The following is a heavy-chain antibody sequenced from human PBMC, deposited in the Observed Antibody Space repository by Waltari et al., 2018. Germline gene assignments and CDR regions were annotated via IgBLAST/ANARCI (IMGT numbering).Heavy chain of an antibody. V-gene: IGHV4-38-2*01. CDR1: GYAVNSGFY. Sequence: QVQLHESGPGLVKSSETLSLTCDVSGYAVNSGFYWGWIRQAPGKGRKWVATIYHDGTTFYNPSLKSRLSVSMDTSKNQISLTLKSMTAADTAVYYCTRQVLGYCTSAACRRLESWGQGTLVTVSS. CDR2: IYHDGTT. CDR3: TRQVLGYCTSAACRRLES. J-gene: IGHJ4*02. D-gene: IGHD2-8*02.